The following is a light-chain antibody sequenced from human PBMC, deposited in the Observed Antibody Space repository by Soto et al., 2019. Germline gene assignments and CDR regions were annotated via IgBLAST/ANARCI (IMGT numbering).Light chain of an antibody. CDR1: QSVSSN. CDR3: QQRSNWRPPIT. CDR2: GAS. J-gene: IGKJ5*01. V-gene: IGKV3-15*01. Sequence: EIVMTQSPATLSVSPGERATLSCRASQSVSSNLAWYQQKPGQAPRLLIYGASTRATGIPARFSGSGSGTEFTLTISSLQSEDFAVYYCQQRSNWRPPITFGQGTRLEIK.